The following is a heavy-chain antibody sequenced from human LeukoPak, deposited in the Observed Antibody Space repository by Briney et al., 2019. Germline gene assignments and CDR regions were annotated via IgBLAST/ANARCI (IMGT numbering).Heavy chain of an antibody. CDR2: INSDGSAT. CDR1: GFSFTNYW. Sequence: PGGSLRLSCAASGFSFTNYWMHWVRQAPGKGLVWVSHINSDGSATRYADSVKGRFTISRDNAMNTLYLQMNSLRGEDTAVYYCARARELRLVEFDYWGKGTLVTVSS. V-gene: IGHV3-74*01. CDR3: ARARELRLVEFDY. J-gene: IGHJ4*02. D-gene: IGHD6-19*01.